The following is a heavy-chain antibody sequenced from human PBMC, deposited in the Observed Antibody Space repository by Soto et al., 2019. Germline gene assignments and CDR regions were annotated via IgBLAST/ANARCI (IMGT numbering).Heavy chain of an antibody. CDR1: GGSISSYY. CDR2: IYYSGST. Sequence: PSETLSLTCTVSGGSISSYYWSWIRQPPGKGLEWIGYIYYSGSTNYNPSLKSRVTISVDTSKNQFSLKLSSVTAADTAVYYCAGYSGYDYWITFDIWGQGTMVTVS. CDR3: AGYSGYDYWITFDI. J-gene: IGHJ3*02. D-gene: IGHD5-12*01. V-gene: IGHV4-59*08.